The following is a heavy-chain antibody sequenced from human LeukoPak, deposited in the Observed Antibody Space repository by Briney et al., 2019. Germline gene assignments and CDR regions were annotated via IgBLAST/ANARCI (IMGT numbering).Heavy chain of an antibody. V-gene: IGHV3-23*01. Sequence: GGSLRLSCAASGFTFSNSAMSWVRQAPGKGLEWVSTLSGSGITTYYAESVKGRFYISRDNSKNTLYLQMNTLRAEDSALYYCAKGIYSSGWSYFDYWGHGTLVTVSS. CDR1: GFTFSNSA. D-gene: IGHD6-19*01. J-gene: IGHJ4*01. CDR3: AKGIYSSGWSYFDY. CDR2: LSGSGITT.